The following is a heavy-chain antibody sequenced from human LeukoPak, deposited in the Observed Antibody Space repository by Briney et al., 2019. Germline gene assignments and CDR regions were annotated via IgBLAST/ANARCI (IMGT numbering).Heavy chain of an antibody. Sequence: GGSLRLSCAASGFTFSNYAMSWVRQAPGKGLEWVSAISGSGGSTYYADSVKGRFTISRDNSKNTLYLQMNSLRAEDTAVYYCAKVPTVTTGTYYYYYYGMDVWGQGTTVTVSS. V-gene: IGHV3-23*01. D-gene: IGHD4-17*01. CDR3: AKVPTVTTGTYYYYYYGMDV. J-gene: IGHJ6*02. CDR1: GFTFSNYA. CDR2: ISGSGGST.